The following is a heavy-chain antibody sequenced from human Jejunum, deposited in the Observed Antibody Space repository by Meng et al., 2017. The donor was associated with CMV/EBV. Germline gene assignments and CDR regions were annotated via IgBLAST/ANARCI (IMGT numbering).Heavy chain of an antibody. J-gene: IGHJ4*02. Sequence: SVLPPARQGLGLVGRSRSDANRHATDYAASVEGRFTISRDDSKITAYLEMTSLKTDDTAVYYCATLGSSDQGARDHWGQGTLVTVSS. V-gene: IGHV3-73*01. D-gene: IGHD1-26*01. CDR2: SRSDANRHAT. CDR3: ATLGSSDQGARDH.